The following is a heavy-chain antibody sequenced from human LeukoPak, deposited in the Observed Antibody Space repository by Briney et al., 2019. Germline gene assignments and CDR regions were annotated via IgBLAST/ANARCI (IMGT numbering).Heavy chain of an antibody. Sequence: TASETLSLTGAGSGYSIGSDFYWGWARQTPGKGLGWIGCVSHNTGASYNPSFKSRVTISLDTSKNHFSLTLTSVTAADTAVYFCAREPGWGHNYYYRDVWGKGTTVAVSS. CDR3: AREPGWGHNYYYRDV. J-gene: IGHJ6*03. V-gene: IGHV4-38-2*02. D-gene: IGHD1-26*01. CDR2: VSHNTGA. CDR1: GYSIGSDFY.